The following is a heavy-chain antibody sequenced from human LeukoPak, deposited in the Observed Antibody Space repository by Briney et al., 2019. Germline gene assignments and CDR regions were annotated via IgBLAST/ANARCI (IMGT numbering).Heavy chain of an antibody. V-gene: IGHV5-51*01. CDR2: IYAGDSET. CDR3: ASQISVREVIEYFDL. J-gene: IGHJ2*01. D-gene: IGHD3-10*02. Sequence: GESLKISCNGSGYSFTDYWIGWVRQKPGKGLEWMGLIYAGDSETRYSPSFKGQVTISADKSISTAYLQWSSLKTSDTAMYYCASQISVREVIEYFDLWGRGILVSVSS. CDR1: GYSFTDYW.